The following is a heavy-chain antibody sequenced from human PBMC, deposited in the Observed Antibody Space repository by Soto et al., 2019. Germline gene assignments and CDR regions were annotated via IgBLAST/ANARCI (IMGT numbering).Heavy chain of an antibody. Sequence: PGGSLRLSCAASEFTFSNFWMSWVRQAPGKGLEWVANIHKGGTDKRYVDSVKGRFTISRDNAQNSLYLQMNVLRAEDTAVYFCARITRNPGWYIDYWGQGT. CDR1: EFTFSNFW. V-gene: IGHV3-7*04. D-gene: IGHD6-19*01. J-gene: IGHJ4*02. CDR3: ARITRNPGWYIDY. CDR2: IHKGGTDK.